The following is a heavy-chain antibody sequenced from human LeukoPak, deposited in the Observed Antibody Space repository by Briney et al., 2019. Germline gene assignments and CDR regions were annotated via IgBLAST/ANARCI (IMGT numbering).Heavy chain of an antibody. CDR2: INPNSGGT. V-gene: IGHV1-2*02. J-gene: IGHJ6*03. D-gene: IGHD3-3*01. Sequence: ASVKVSCKASGYTFTGYYMHWVRQAPGQGLEWVGWINPNSGGTNYAQKFQGRVTMTRDTSISTAYMELSRLRSDDTAVYYCARLSAIFGVAYYMDVWGKGTTVTVSS. CDR3: ARLSAIFGVAYYMDV. CDR1: GYTFTGYY.